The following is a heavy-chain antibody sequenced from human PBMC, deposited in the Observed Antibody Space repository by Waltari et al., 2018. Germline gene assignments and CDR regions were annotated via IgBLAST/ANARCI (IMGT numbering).Heavy chain of an antibody. Sequence: QVQLVQSGAEVKKPGSSVKVPCKASGGTFSSYAISLVRQAPGQGLEWMGGFIPSFGTANDAQKFQGRVTITADESTSTAYMELSSLRSEDTAVYYCARPYPGSARGYYYYMDVWGKGTTVTVSS. CDR3: ARPYPGSARGYYYYMDV. J-gene: IGHJ6*03. CDR1: GGTFSSYA. D-gene: IGHD3-10*01. CDR2: FIPSFGTA. V-gene: IGHV1-69*12.